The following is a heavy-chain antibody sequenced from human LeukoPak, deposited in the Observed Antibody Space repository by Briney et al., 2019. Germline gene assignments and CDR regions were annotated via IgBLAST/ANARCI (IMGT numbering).Heavy chain of an antibody. Sequence: GGSLRLSCAASGFTFSSYGMHWVRQAPGKGLEWVAFIRYDGSNKYYADSVKGRFTISRDNSKNTLYLQMNSLRAEDTAVCYCAKDSLMGYYYYYMDVWGKGTTVTVSS. J-gene: IGHJ6*03. D-gene: IGHD3-10*01. V-gene: IGHV3-30*02. CDR3: AKDSLMGYYYYYMDV. CDR1: GFTFSSYG. CDR2: IRYDGSNK.